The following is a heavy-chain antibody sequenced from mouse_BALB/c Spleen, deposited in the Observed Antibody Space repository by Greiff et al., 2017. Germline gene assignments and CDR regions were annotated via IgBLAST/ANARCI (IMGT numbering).Heavy chain of an antibody. Sequence: QVQVKESGPELVRPGVSVKISCKGSGYTFTDYDMPWVKQSHAKSLEWIGVISTYNGNTNYNQKFKGKATMTVDKSSSTAYLELARLTSEESAIYYCARDYGSPFDDWGQGTTLTVTS. V-gene: IGHV1-67*01. CDR2: ISTYNGNT. J-gene: IGHJ2*01. CDR1: GYTFTDYD. CDR3: ARDYGSPFDD. D-gene: IGHD1-1*01.